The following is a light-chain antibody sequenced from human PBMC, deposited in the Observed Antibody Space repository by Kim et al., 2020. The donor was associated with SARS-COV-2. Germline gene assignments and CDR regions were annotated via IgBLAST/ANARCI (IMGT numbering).Light chain of an antibody. CDR3: NSRDSTINHLV. J-gene: IGLJ1*01. V-gene: IGLV3-19*01. CDR2: GMN. CDR1: RLRTYY. Sequence: EDRLRTYYASLYQQTPGQAPLLVNSGMNNRHSGIPDRFSGSTSGNTASLTIPEAQAEDEADYYCNSRDSTINHLVFGAGTKVTVL.